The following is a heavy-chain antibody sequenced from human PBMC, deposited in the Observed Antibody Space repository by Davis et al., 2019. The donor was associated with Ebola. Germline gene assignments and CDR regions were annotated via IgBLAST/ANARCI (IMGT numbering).Heavy chain of an antibody. Sequence: SVKVSCKASGGTFSSYAISWVRQAPGQGLEWMGEIIPIFGTANYAQKFQGRVTITADESTSTAYMELSSLRSDDTAVYYCARGGYCSSTSCYTARVFDMWGQGTMVTVSS. V-gene: IGHV1-69*13. CDR2: IIPIFGTA. CDR3: ARGGYCSSTSCYTARVFDM. J-gene: IGHJ3*02. D-gene: IGHD2-2*02. CDR1: GGTFSSYA.